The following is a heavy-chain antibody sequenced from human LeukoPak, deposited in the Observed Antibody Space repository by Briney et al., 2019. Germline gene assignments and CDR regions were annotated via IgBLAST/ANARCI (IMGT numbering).Heavy chain of an antibody. Sequence: GGSLRLSCAASGFTFSGYGMHWVRQAPGKGLEWVAVIWYDGSNKYYADSVKGRFTISRDNSKNTLYLQMNSLRAEDTAVYYCASLGVGDPFDYWGQGTLVTVSS. D-gene: IGHD1-26*01. V-gene: IGHV3-33*01. J-gene: IGHJ4*02. CDR1: GFTFSGYG. CDR3: ASLGVGDPFDY. CDR2: IWYDGSNK.